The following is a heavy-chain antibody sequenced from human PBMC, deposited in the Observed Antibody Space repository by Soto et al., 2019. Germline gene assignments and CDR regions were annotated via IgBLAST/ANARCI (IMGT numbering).Heavy chain of an antibody. V-gene: IGHV4-59*01. CDR1: GGSISSYY. J-gene: IGHJ5*02. Sequence: SETLSLTCTVSGGSISSYYWSWIRQPSGKGLEWIGYIYYSGSTNYNPSLKSRVTISVDTSKNQFSLKLSSVTAADTAVYYCARKGAAANNWFDPWGQGTLVTVSS. CDR3: ARKGAAANNWFDP. D-gene: IGHD2-2*01. CDR2: IYYSGST.